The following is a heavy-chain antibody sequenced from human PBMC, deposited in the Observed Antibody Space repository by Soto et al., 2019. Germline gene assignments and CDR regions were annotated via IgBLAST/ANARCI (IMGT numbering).Heavy chain of an antibody. Sequence: SVKVSCKASGGTFSSYAISWVRQAPGQGLEWMGGIIPIFGTANYAQKFQGRVTITADESTSTAYMELSSLRSEDTAVYYCTFRTNDILTGYHPYYYYGMDVWGQGTTVTVSS. V-gene: IGHV1-69*13. D-gene: IGHD3-9*01. CDR2: IIPIFGTA. CDR3: TFRTNDILTGYHPYYYYGMDV. CDR1: GGTFSSYA. J-gene: IGHJ6*02.